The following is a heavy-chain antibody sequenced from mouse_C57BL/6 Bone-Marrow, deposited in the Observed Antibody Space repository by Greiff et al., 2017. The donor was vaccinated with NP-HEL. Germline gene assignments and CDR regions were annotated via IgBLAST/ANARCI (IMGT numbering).Heavy chain of an antibody. CDR1: GYTFTSYW. CDR2: IYPGNSDT. Sequence: VQLQQSGTVLARPGASVKMSCKTSGYTFTSYWMHWVKQRPGQGLEWIGAIYPGNSDTSYNQKFKGKAKLTAVTSASTAYMELSSLTNEDSAVYYCTNYYYGSSYFAYWGQGTLVTVSA. D-gene: IGHD1-1*01. CDR3: TNYYYGSSYFAY. V-gene: IGHV1-5*01. J-gene: IGHJ3*01.